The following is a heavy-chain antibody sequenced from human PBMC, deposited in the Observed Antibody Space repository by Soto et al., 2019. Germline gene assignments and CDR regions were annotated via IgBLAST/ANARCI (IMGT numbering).Heavy chain of an antibody. CDR3: AKEGPSINSWYSAGYLQH. Sequence: PWGALLVACASSVFAFNNYAMNWVRQAPGKGLEWVSHISGSGGSTDYAESVKGRFSISKDSVNNTLYLHMSSLRAEDTALYFCAKEGPSINSWYSAGYLQHWGLGTKVTVSS. J-gene: IGHJ1*01. CDR1: VFAFNNYA. V-gene: IGHV3-23*01. D-gene: IGHD2-21*01. CDR2: ISGSGGST.